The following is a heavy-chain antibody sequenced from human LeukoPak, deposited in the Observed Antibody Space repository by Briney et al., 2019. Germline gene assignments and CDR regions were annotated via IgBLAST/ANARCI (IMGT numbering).Heavy chain of an antibody. J-gene: IGHJ3*02. Sequence: SETLSLTCTVSGGSISSYYWSWIRQPPGVGLEWIGYIYYSGSTNYNPSLKSRVTISVDTSKNQFSLKLSSVTAADTAVYYCARSHYDSGSLDAFDIWGQGTMVTVSS. V-gene: IGHV4-59*01. CDR2: IYYSGST. CDR1: GGSISSYY. CDR3: ARSHYDSGSLDAFDI. D-gene: IGHD3-22*01.